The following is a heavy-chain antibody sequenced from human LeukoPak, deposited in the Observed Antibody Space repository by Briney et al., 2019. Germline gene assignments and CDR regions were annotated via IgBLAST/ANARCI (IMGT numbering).Heavy chain of an antibody. J-gene: IGHJ3*01. CDR1: GASISSYY. CDR3: ARAYYGSGVVNAFDV. Sequence: SETLSLTCSVSGASISSYYWSWVRQPAGNGLEWIGRVHSSGSTNYNPSLMSRVTMSVDTSKNQFSLKLSSVTAADTAVYYCARAYYGSGVVNAFDVWGQGTMVTVSS. CDR2: VHSSGST. V-gene: IGHV4-4*07. D-gene: IGHD3-10*01.